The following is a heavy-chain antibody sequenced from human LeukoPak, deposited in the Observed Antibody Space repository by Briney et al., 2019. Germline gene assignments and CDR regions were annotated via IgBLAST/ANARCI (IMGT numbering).Heavy chain of an antibody. J-gene: IGHJ4*02. CDR1: GFTFSSYE. CDR2: ISSSGSTI. D-gene: IGHD3-9*01. Sequence: GGSLRLSCAASGFTFSSYEMNWVRQAPGKGLEWVSHISSSGSTIYYADSVKGRFTISRDNAKNSLYLQMNSLRAEDTAVYYCARAYYGILTGYYPFDYWGQGTLVTVSS. CDR3: ARAYYGILTGYYPFDY. V-gene: IGHV3-48*03.